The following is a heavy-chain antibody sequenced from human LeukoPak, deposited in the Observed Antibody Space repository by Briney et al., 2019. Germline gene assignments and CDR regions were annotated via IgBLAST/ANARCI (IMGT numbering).Heavy chain of an antibody. V-gene: IGHV5-51*01. Sequence: GIIYPGDSDTRYSPSFQGQVTISADKSISTAYLQWSSLKASDTAMYYCAAGIAARRYFDYWGQGTLVTVSS. CDR3: AAGIAARRYFDY. CDR2: IYPGDSDT. D-gene: IGHD6-6*01. J-gene: IGHJ4*02.